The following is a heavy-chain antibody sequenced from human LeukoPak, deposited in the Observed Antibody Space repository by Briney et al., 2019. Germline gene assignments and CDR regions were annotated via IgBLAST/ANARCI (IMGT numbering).Heavy chain of an antibody. CDR1: GFTFSSYA. CDR2: ISTSGGSA. J-gene: IGHJ4*02. V-gene: IGHV3-23*01. CDR3: ARDGDPISAAGTMLDY. D-gene: IGHD6-13*01. Sequence: GASLRLSCAASGFTFSSYAMSWVRQAPGMGLEWVSGISTSGGSAYYADSVRGRFTFSRDNSKNTLYLQMNSLRPEDTAVYFCARDGDPISAAGTMLDYWGLGTLVTASS.